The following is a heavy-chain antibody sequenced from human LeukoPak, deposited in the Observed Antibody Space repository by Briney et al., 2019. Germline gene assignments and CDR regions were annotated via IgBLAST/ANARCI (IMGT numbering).Heavy chain of an antibody. J-gene: IGHJ4*02. V-gene: IGHV4-59*12. CDR3: AREGLQLFDY. D-gene: IGHD5-24*01. CDR1: GGSISSYY. Sequence: SSETLSLTCTVSGGSISSYYWSWIRQPPGKGLEWIGYIYYSGSTNYNPSLKSRVTISVDTSKNQFSLKLSSVTAADTAVYYCAREGLQLFDYWGQGTLVTVSS. CDR2: IYYSGST.